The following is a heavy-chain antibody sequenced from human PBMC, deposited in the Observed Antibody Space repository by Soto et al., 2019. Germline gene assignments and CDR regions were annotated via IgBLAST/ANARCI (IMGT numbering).Heavy chain of an antibody. D-gene: IGHD6-13*01. Sequence: SETLSLTCTVSGGSISSYYWSWIRQPPGKGLEWIGYIYYSGSTNYNPSLKSRVTISVDTSKNQFSLKLSSVTAADTAVYYCARGVAAAGTYYWGQGTLVTVSS. CDR3: ARGVAAAGTYY. CDR1: GGSISSYY. CDR2: IYYSGST. J-gene: IGHJ4*02. V-gene: IGHV4-59*01.